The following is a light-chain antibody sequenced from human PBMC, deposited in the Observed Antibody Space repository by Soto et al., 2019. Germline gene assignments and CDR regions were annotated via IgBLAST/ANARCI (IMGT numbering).Light chain of an antibody. CDR1: ESVSDNY. V-gene: IGKV3-20*01. Sequence: VLTQSPGTLSLSPGERATLSCRASESVSDNYVAWYQQRPGQSPRLLIYGASNRATGIPDRFSGSGSGTDFTLTISRLEPEDFAVYYCHPYGSSRTFGQGTKVDIK. J-gene: IGKJ1*01. CDR2: GAS. CDR3: HPYGSSRT.